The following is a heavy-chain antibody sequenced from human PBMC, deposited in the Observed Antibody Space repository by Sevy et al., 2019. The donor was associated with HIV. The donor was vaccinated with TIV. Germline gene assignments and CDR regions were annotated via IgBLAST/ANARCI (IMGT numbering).Heavy chain of an antibody. CDR2: ISSGISYI. CDR1: GFTFSYYT. Sequence: GGSLRLSCAASGFTFSYYTMNWVRQAPGKGLEWVSYISSGISYISYTDSVKGRFTISRDNAKNSLYLQMNSLRPEDTAMYFCARDRDYYGSGTFDAWGQGTTVTVSS. J-gene: IGHJ6*02. V-gene: IGHV3-21*06. CDR3: ARDRDYYGSGTFDA. D-gene: IGHD3-10*01.